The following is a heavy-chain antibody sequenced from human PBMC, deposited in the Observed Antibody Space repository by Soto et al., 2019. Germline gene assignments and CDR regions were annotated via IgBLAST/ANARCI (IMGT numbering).Heavy chain of an antibody. CDR2: MSYAGSYK. J-gene: IGHJ4*02. CDR3: AKEMYPRTVLDSSSPWGDY. CDR1: GFTFSDYG. Sequence: GGSLRLSCAVSGFTFSDYGMRWVRQAPGKGLEWVAVMSYAGSYKYYADSVKGRFTISRDLSGNTLFLQMNSPRLEDTAVYFCAKEMYPRTVLDSSSPWGDYWGQGTLVTVSS. D-gene: IGHD6-6*01. V-gene: IGHV3-30*18.